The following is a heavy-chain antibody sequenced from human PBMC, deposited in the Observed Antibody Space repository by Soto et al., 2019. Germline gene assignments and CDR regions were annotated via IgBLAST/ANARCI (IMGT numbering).Heavy chain of an antibody. CDR1: GYTFTSYY. D-gene: IGHD1-1*01. Sequence: ASVKVSCKASGYTFTSYYMHWVRQAPGQGLEWMGIINPSGGSTSYAQKFQGRVTMTRDTSTSTVYMELSSLRSEDTAVYYCARDWKEMAKSYYGXDVWGQGTTVTVSS. CDR2: INPSGGST. CDR3: ARDWKEMAKSYYGXDV. V-gene: IGHV1-46*01. J-gene: IGHJ6*02.